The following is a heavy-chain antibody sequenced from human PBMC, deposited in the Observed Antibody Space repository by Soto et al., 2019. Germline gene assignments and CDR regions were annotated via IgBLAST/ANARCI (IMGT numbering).Heavy chain of an antibody. J-gene: IGHJ6*02. Sequence: GGSLRLSCAASGFTVSSNYMSWVRQAPGKGLEWVSVIYSGGSTYYADSVKGRFTISRHNSKNTLYLQMNSLRAEDTAVYYCARDLRGVRGVNYYGMDVSGQGTTVTVSS. CDR3: ARDLRGVRGVNYYGMDV. CDR2: IYSGGST. CDR1: GFTVSSNY. V-gene: IGHV3-53*04. D-gene: IGHD3-10*01.